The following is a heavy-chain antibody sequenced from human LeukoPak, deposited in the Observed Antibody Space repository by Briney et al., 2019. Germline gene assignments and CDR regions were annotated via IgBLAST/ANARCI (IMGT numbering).Heavy chain of an antibody. V-gene: IGHV3-23*01. D-gene: IGHD4-17*01. CDR1: GFTFSNYA. J-gene: IGHJ4*02. CDR3: AKNSARTTVSTGLSC. Sequence: GGSLRLSCAASGFTFSNYAMTWVRQAPGKGLEWVSGIGGSGASTYYADSVKGRFTISRDNSKNTLYLQMDSLRADDTAVYYCAKNSARTTVSTGLSCWGQGTLVTVSS. CDR2: IGGSGAST.